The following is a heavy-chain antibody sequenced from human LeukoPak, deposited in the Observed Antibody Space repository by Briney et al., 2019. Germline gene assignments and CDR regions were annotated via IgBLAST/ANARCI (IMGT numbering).Heavy chain of an antibody. V-gene: IGHV4-30-2*01. CDR3: ARARGYYYDSSGPRYYFDY. Sequence: SETLSLTCTVSGGSISSGGYYWSWIRQPPGKGLEWIGYIYHSGSTYYNPSLKSRVTISVDRSKNQFSLKLSSVTAADTAVYYCARARGYYYDSSGPRYYFDYWGQGTLVTVSS. D-gene: IGHD3-22*01. J-gene: IGHJ4*02. CDR2: IYHSGST. CDR1: GGSISSGGYY.